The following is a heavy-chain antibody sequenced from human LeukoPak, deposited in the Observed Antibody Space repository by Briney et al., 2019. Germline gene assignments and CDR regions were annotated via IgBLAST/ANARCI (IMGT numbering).Heavy chain of an antibody. V-gene: IGHV3-30-3*02. CDR1: GFTFSSYA. CDR2: TSSDGSKK. Sequence: GGSLRLSCAASGFTFSSYAMHWVRQAPGKGLEWVAVTSSDGSKKYYADSVKGRFTISRDNSKNTLYLQMNSLRAEDTAVYYCAKKFTGTTVISGDCFGYWGQGTLVTVSS. CDR3: AKKFTGTTVISGDCFGY. J-gene: IGHJ4*02. D-gene: IGHD4-17*01.